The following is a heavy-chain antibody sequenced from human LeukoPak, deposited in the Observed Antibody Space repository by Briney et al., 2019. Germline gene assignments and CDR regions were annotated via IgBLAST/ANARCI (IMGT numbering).Heavy chain of an antibody. CDR1: GFTFSSYA. V-gene: IGHV3-53*01. CDR2: IYTGGNT. Sequence: GGSLRLSCAVSGFTFSSYAMSWVRQAPGKGLEWVSVIYTGGNTYYADPVKGRFTVSRDNSKNTLYLQMNSLRAEDTAVYYCASPRSGQSFDIWGQGTMVTVSS. J-gene: IGHJ3*02. D-gene: IGHD6-19*01. CDR3: ASPRSGQSFDI.